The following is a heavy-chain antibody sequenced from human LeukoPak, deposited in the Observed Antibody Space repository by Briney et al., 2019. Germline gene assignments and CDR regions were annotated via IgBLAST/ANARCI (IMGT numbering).Heavy chain of an antibody. CDR1: GGSISSSSYY. V-gene: IGHV4-39*01. CDR3: ARRVSDPLKVDY. J-gene: IGHJ4*02. Sequence: NPSETLSLTCTVSGGSISSSSYYWGWIRQPPGKGLEWIGSIYYSGGTYYNPSLKSRVTISVDTSKNQFSLKLSSVTAADTAVYYCARRVSDPLKVDYWGQGTLVTVSS. D-gene: IGHD3-22*01. CDR2: IYYSGGT.